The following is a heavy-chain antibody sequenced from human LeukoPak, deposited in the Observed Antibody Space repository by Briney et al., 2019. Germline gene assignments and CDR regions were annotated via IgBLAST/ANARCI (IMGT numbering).Heavy chain of an antibody. CDR1: GYTFTSYG. V-gene: IGHV1-18*01. CDR3: ARGGSYSSSWYYFDY. CDR2: ISAYNGNT. J-gene: IGHJ4*02. Sequence: ASVKVSCKASGYTFTSYGISWVRQAPGQGLEWMGWISAYNGNTNYAQKLQGRVTMTTDTSTSTAYLELRSLRSDDTAVYYCARGGSYSSSWYYFDYWGQGTLVTVSP. D-gene: IGHD6-13*01.